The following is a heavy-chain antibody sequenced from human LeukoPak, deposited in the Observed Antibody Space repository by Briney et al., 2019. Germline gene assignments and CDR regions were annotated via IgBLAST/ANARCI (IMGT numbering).Heavy chain of an antibody. J-gene: IGHJ4*02. CDR1: GGSISSYY. D-gene: IGHD5-18*01. Sequence: SETLSLTCTVSGGSISSYYWSWIRQSPGKGLECIGYIHYTGSTNYNPSLKSRVTMSVETSKNQFSLKLSSVTAADTAVYYCAREGGYSYDPFDYWGQGTLVTVSS. V-gene: IGHV4-59*12. CDR2: IHYTGST. CDR3: AREGGYSYDPFDY.